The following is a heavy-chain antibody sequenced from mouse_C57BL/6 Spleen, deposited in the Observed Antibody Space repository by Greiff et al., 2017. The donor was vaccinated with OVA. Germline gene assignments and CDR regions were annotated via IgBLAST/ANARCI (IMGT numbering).Heavy chain of an antibody. CDR1: GYTFTDYN. CDR2: INPNNGGT. D-gene: IGHD1-1*01. J-gene: IGHJ4*01. CDR3: ARTYYYGSSPYAMDY. Sequence: VQLQQSGPELVKPGASVKIPCKASGYTFTDYNMDWVKQSHGKSLEWIGDINPNNGGTIYNQKFKGKATLTVDKSSSTAYMELRSLTSEDTAVYYCARTYYYGSSPYAMDYWSQGTSVTVSS. V-gene: IGHV1-18*01.